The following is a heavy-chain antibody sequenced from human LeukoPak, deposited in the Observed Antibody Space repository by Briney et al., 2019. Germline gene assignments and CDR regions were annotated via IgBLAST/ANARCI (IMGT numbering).Heavy chain of an antibody. CDR3: ATTLYGSSGYRPHDAFDI. J-gene: IGHJ3*02. Sequence: GESLKISCKGSGYSFTSYWIGWVRQMPGKGLEWMGIIYPGDSDTRYSPSFQGQVTISADKSINTAYLQWSSLKASDTAMYYCATTLYGSSGYRPHDAFDIWGQGTMVTVSS. CDR1: GYSFTSYW. CDR2: IYPGDSDT. D-gene: IGHD3-22*01. V-gene: IGHV5-51*01.